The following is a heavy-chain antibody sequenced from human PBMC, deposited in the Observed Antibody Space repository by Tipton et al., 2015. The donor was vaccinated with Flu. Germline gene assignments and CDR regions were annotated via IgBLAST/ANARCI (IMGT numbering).Heavy chain of an antibody. CDR2: IYYSGST. J-gene: IGHJ6*02. CDR1: GGSISSYY. D-gene: IGHD3-3*01. CDR3: ARDAITIFGVAQVYYYGMDV. V-gene: IGHV4-59*12. Sequence: TLSLTCTVSGGSISSYYWSWIRQPPGKGLEWIGYIYYSGSTNYNPSLKSRVTISVDTSKNQFSLKLGSVTAADTAVYYCARDAITIFGVAQVYYYGMDVWGQGTTVTVSS.